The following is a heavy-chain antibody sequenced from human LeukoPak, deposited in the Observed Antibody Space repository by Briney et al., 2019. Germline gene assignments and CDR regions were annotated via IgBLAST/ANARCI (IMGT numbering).Heavy chain of an antibody. D-gene: IGHD1-26*01. V-gene: IGHV1-18*01. CDR3: ARDISLVGARHVDY. Sequence: ASVKVPCKASGYTFTSYGISWVRQAPGQGLEWMGWISAYNGNTNYAQKLQGRVTMTTDTSTSTAYMELRSLRSDDTAVYYCARDISLVGARHVDYWGQGTLVTVSS. CDR2: ISAYNGNT. CDR1: GYTFTSYG. J-gene: IGHJ4*02.